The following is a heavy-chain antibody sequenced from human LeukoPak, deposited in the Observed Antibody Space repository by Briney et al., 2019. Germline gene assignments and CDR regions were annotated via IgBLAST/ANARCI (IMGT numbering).Heavy chain of an antibody. V-gene: IGHV4-59*12. Sequence: SETLSLTCTVSGGSIRSYYWSWIRQPPGKGLEWIGYIYYSGSTNYNPSLKSRVTISVDTSKNQFSLKLNSVTDTDTAMYYCARTEYDYNNYAYYYGMDVWGQGTTVTVSS. CDR3: ARTEYDYNNYAYYYGMDV. D-gene: IGHD4-11*01. CDR2: IYYSGST. CDR1: GGSIRSYY. J-gene: IGHJ6*02.